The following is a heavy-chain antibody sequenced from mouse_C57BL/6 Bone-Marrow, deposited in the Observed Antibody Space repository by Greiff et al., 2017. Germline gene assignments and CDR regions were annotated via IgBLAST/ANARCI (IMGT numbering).Heavy chain of an antibody. CDR2: ISYDGSN. CDR1: GYSITSCYY. V-gene: IGHV3-6*01. J-gene: IGHJ3*01. CDR3: ARWAWFAC. Sequence: VQLQESGPGLVKPSQSLSLTCSVTGYSITSCYYWIWIRQFPGNKLEWMGYISYDGSNNYNPSLKNRISITRDTSKNQFFLKLNSVTTEDTATYYCARWAWFACWGQGTLVTVSA.